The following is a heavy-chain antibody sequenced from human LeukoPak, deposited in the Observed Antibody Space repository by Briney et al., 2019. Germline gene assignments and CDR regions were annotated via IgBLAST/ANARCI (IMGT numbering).Heavy chain of an antibody. CDR2: IKQDGSEK. CDR1: GFTFTSYW. J-gene: IGHJ5*02. D-gene: IGHD6-19*01. V-gene: IGHV3-7*01. CDR3: ARRGTIAVPVFWFDP. Sequence: GGSLRLSCVASGFTFTSYWMSWVRQAPGKGLEWVANIKQDGSEKYYLDSLEGRFAISRDNAKNSVYLQINRLRAEDTAVYYCARRGTIAVPVFWFDPWGQGTLVIVSS.